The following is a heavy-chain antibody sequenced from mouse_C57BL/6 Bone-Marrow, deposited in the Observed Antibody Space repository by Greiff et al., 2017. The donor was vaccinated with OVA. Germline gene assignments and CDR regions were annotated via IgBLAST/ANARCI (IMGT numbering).Heavy chain of an antibody. CDR2: INPYNGGT. V-gene: IGHV1-19*01. CDR1: GYTFTDYY. J-gene: IGHJ3*01. Sequence: VHVKQSGPVLVKPGASVKMSCKASGYTFTDYYMNWVKQSHGKSLEWIGVINPYNGGTSYNQKFKGKATLTVDKSSSTAYMELNSLTSEDSAVYYCAREPGWFAYWGQGTLVTVSA. CDR3: AREPGWFAY.